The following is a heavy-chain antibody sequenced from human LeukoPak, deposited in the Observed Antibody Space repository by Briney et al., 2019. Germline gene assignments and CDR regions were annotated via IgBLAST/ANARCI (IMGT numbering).Heavy chain of an antibody. Sequence: PGGSLRLSCAASGFTVSSNYMSWVRQAPGKGLEWVSVIYSGGSTYYADSVKGRFTISRDNSKNTLYLQMNSLRAEDTAVYYCARVGYGDYGVYSYMDVWGKGTTVTVSS. D-gene: IGHD4-17*01. J-gene: IGHJ6*03. V-gene: IGHV3-53*01. CDR1: GFTVSSNY. CDR3: ARVGYGDYGVYSYMDV. CDR2: IYSGGST.